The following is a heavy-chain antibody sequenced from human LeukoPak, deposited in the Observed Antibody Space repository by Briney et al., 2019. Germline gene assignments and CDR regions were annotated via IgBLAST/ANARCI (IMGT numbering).Heavy chain of an antibody. CDR2: MNPNSGNT. Sequence: ASVKVSCKASGYTFTSYDINWERQATGQGLEWMGWMNPNSGNTGYAQKFQGRVTMTRNTSISTAYMELSSLRSEDTAVYYCARRDYGSGSRGCFQHWGQGTLVTVSS. CDR3: ARRDYGSGSRGCFQH. D-gene: IGHD3-10*01. CDR1: GYTFTSYD. V-gene: IGHV1-8*01. J-gene: IGHJ1*01.